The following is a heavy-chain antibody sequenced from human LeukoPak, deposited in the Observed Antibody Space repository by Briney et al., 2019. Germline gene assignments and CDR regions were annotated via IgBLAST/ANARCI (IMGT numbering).Heavy chain of an antibody. CDR2: ISESGDTI. CDR3: AKVIIVVRVPTDIDY. J-gene: IGHJ4*02. V-gene: IGHV3-23*01. D-gene: IGHD3-22*01. Sequence: HSGGSLRLSCAASGFTFSNYAITWVRQAPGKGLEWVSTISESGDTIYYSESVKGRFTISRDNSENMLYLQMNSLRAEDTAIYYCAKVIIVVRVPTDIDYWGQGTLVTVSS. CDR1: GFTFSNYA.